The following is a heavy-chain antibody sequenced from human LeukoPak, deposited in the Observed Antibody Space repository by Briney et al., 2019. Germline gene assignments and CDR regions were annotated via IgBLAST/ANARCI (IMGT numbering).Heavy chain of an antibody. Sequence: GGSLRLSCVVSGLTLNRQYMTWVRQAPGKGLEWVSFIHSYGYTTHAASVKGRFTISRDNSRNTVFLQMDSLRVEDTAVYYCARAVPQPGTGDDLDVWGQGTVVTVSS. J-gene: IGHJ3*01. CDR1: GLTLNRQY. CDR3: ARAVPQPGTGDDLDV. D-gene: IGHD1-1*01. V-gene: IGHV3-53*01. CDR2: IHSYGYT.